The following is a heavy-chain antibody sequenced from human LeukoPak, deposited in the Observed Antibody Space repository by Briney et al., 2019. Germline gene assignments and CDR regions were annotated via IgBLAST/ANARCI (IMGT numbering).Heavy chain of an antibody. V-gene: IGHV3-30*05. Sequence: SGGSLRLSCAASGFAFNNFGMRWVRQAPGKGLEWVAVISFDGANKHYADSVRGRFSISRDNSKNTLYLQMNSLTTEDKAVYYCAREGSIPEYDSSPFFDYWGQGTLVTVSS. D-gene: IGHD6-6*01. CDR2: ISFDGANK. CDR3: AREGSIPEYDSSPFFDY. CDR1: GFAFNNFG. J-gene: IGHJ4*02.